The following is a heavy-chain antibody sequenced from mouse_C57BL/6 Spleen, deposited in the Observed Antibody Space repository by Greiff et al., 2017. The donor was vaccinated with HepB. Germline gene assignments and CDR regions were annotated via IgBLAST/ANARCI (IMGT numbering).Heavy chain of an antibody. CDR2: IHPNSGST. V-gene: IGHV1-64*01. CDR3: ARKKSYYFDY. Sequence: QVQLQQPGAELVKPGAPVKLSCKASGYTFTSYWMHWVKQRPGQGLEWIGMIHPNSGSTNYNEKFKSKATLTVDKSSSTAYMQLSSLTSEDSAVYYCARKKSYYFDYWGQGTTLTVSS. J-gene: IGHJ2*01. CDR1: GYTFTSYW.